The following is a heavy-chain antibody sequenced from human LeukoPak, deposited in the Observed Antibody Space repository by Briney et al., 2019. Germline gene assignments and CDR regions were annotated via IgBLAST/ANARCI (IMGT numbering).Heavy chain of an antibody. CDR2: MNPNSGDT. D-gene: IGHD1-26*01. CDR3: ARAGPLYSGGLLGL. CDR1: GYTFTGYY. Sequence: ASVKVSCKASGYTFTGYYMHWVRQAPGQGLEWMGWMNPNSGDTNHAQKFQGRVTMTRDTSISTGYMELSRLRSDDTAVYYCARAGPLYSGGLLGLWGQGTLVTVSS. V-gene: IGHV1-2*02. J-gene: IGHJ4*02.